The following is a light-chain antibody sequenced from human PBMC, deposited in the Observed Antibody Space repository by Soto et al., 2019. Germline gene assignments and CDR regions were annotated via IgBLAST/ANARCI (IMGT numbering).Light chain of an antibody. V-gene: IGLV2-14*01. CDR1: SSDIGAYNY. Sequence: QSALTQPASVSGSPGQSITISCTGTSSDIGAYNYVSWYQQHPGKAPKLLISEVSHRPSGVSNRFSGSKSGNTASLTISGLLAEDEADYYCSSYTTSRSYVFGTATKLTVL. CDR3: SSYTTSRSYV. CDR2: EVS. J-gene: IGLJ1*01.